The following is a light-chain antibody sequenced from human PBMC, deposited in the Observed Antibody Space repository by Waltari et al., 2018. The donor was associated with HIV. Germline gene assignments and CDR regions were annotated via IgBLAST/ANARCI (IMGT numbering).Light chain of an antibody. CDR1: QSVSVY. J-gene: IGKJ1*01. CDR3: QQRSKWT. V-gene: IGKV3-11*01. CDR2: DTA. Sequence: EFVLTQSPATLSLSPGERATLSCRASQSVSVYLAWYQQKPGQAPRLLIYDTAKRATGIPSRFSGSGSGTDFTLTISSLEPEDFAVYYCQQRSKWTFGQGTRVELK.